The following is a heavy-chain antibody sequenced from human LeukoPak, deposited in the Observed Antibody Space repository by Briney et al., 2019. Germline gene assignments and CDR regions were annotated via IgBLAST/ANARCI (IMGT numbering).Heavy chain of an antibody. CDR1: GFTFSSYA. CDR2: ISGRGGST. V-gene: IGHV3-23*01. Sequence: PGGSLRLSCAASGFTFSSYAMSWVRQAPGKGLEWVSAISGRGGSTYYADSVKGRFTISRDNSKNTLYLQMNSLRAEDTAVYYCAKGVSGSGSFYYYYMDVWGKGTTVTVSS. D-gene: IGHD3-10*01. CDR3: AKGVSGSGSFYYYYMDV. J-gene: IGHJ6*03.